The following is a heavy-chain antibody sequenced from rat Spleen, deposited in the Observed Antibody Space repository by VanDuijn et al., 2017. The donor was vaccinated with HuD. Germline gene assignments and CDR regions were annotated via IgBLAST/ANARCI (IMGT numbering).Heavy chain of an antibody. CDR1: GFTFSDYA. J-gene: IGHJ1*01. Sequence: EVQLVESGGGLVQPGKSLKLSCAASGFTFSDYAMAWVRQSPKKGLEWVASIIYDGSDTYYRDSVKGRFTISRHNAKSTLYLQMDSLRSEDTATYYCTTARNVPSYWYFDFWGPGTMVTVSS. V-gene: IGHV5S10*01. CDR2: IIYDGSDT. CDR3: TTARNVPSYWYFDF.